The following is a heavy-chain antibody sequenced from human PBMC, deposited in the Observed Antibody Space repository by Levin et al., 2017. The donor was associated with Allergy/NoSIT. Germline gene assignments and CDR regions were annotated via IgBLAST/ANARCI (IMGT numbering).Heavy chain of an antibody. Sequence: GASVKVSCKGSGYSFTSYWIGWVRQMPGKGLEWMGIIYPGDSDTRYSPSFQGQVTISADKSIGTAYLQWSSLKASDAAMYYCARHMGAVSSPDYWGQGTLVTVSS. CDR3: ARHMGAVSSPDY. V-gene: IGHV5-51*01. D-gene: IGHD3-16*01. CDR1: GYSFTSYW. CDR2: IYPGDSDT. J-gene: IGHJ4*02.